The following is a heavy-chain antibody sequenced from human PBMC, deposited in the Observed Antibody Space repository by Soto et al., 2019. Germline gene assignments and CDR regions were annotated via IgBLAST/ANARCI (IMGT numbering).Heavy chain of an antibody. CDR1: EFTFTSYG. J-gene: IGHJ6*02. V-gene: IGHV3-30*18. CDR2: TSYDGRNK. CDR3: AKVVVRGAQDYYYYYGMDV. Sequence: GGSLRLSCAASEFTFTSYGMHWVRQAPGKGLEWVAVTSYDGRNKYYADSVKGRFTISRDNSRNTLYLQMDSLRAEDTAVYYCAKVVVRGAQDYYYYYGMDVWGQGTTVTVSS. D-gene: IGHD3-10*01.